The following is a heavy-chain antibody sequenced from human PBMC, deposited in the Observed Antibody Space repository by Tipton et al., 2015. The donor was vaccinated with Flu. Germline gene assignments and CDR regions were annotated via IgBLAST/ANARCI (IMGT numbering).Heavy chain of an antibody. CDR1: GGSFSGYY. V-gene: IGHV4-34*01. Sequence: TLSLTCSVYGGSFSGYYWTWIRQPPGKGLEWIGEINHSGSTHYSSSLKSRVTMSVDSSKNQFSLHRSSVTAADTAVYYCARVSPRRVTAIVVVMLPEGYFDYWGQGTLVIVSS. J-gene: IGHJ4*02. CDR3: ARVSPRRVTAIVVVMLPEGYFDY. CDR2: INHSGST. D-gene: IGHD3-22*01.